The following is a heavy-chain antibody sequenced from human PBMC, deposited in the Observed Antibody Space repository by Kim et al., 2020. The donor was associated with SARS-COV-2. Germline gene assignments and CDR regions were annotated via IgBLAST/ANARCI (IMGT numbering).Heavy chain of an antibody. CDR1: GGTFSSYA. V-gene: IGHV1-69*13. D-gene: IGHD2-15*01. Sequence: SVKVSCKASGGTFSSYAISWVRQAPGQGLEWMGGIIPIFGTANYAQKFQGRVTITADESTSTAYMELSSLRSEDTAVYYCAAGQGYCSGGSGYSDYYYYGMDVWGQGTTVTVSS. CDR3: AAGQGYCSGGSGYSDYYYYGMDV. CDR2: IIPIFGTA. J-gene: IGHJ6*02.